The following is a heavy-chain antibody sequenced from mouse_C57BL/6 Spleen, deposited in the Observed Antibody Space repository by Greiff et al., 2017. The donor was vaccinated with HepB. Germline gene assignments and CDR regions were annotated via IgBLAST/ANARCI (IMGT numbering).Heavy chain of an antibody. CDR1: GYAFSSSW. Sequence: VQLVESGPELVKPGASVKISCKASGYAFSSSWMNWVKQRPGKGLEWIGRIYPGDGDTNYNGKFKGKATLTADKSSSTAYMQLSSLTSEDSAVYFCARGQLRRDYAMDYWGQGTSVTVSS. J-gene: IGHJ4*01. D-gene: IGHD3-2*02. CDR2: IYPGDGDT. CDR3: ARGQLRRDYAMDY. V-gene: IGHV1-82*01.